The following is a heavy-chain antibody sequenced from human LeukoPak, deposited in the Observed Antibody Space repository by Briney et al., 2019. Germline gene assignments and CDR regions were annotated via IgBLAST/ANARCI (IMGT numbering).Heavy chain of an antibody. CDR3: ANWVTGYYPLEYYYYGMDV. CDR2: ISGSGGST. Sequence: GGSLRLSCAASGFTFSSYAMSWVRQAPGKGLEWVSAISGSGGSTYYADSVKGRFTISRDNSKNTLYLQMNSLRAEDTAVYYCANWVTGYYPLEYYYYGMDVWGQGTTVTVSS. V-gene: IGHV3-23*01. D-gene: IGHD3-9*01. CDR1: GFTFSSYA. J-gene: IGHJ6*02.